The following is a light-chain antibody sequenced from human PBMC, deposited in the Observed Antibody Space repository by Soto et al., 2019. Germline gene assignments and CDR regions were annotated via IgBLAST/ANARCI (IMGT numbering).Light chain of an antibody. CDR1: QSVSSY. CDR2: DAS. V-gene: IGKV3-11*01. Sequence: EIVLTQSPATLSLSPGERATLSCRASQSVSSYLAWYQQKPGQAPRLLIYDASNRATGIPARFSGSGSGTDFPPTISRIEPEDFAVYYCQQRSNWPPWTFGQGTKVEIK. J-gene: IGKJ1*01. CDR3: QQRSNWPPWT.